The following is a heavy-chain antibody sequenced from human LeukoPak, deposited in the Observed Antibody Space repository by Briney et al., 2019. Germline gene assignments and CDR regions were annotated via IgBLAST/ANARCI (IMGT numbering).Heavy chain of an antibody. CDR3: ARRGPVGSTKGGNYVDY. Sequence: ASVKVSCKASGYIFTGYYIHWVRQAPGQGLEWMGWINPNSGGTDYGQKFQGRVTMTRDTPISTAYMELSRLRSDDTAVYYCARRGPVGSTKGGNYVDYWGQGTLVTVSS. CDR1: GYIFTGYY. J-gene: IGHJ4*02. CDR2: INPNSGGT. D-gene: IGHD1-26*01. V-gene: IGHV1-2*02.